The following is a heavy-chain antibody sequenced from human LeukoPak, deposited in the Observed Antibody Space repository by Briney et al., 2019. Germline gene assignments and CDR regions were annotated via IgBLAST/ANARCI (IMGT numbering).Heavy chain of an antibody. J-gene: IGHJ4*02. Sequence: PGGSLRLSCAASGFTFSSYAMHWVRQAPGKGLEWVAVISYDGSNKYYADSVKGRFTISRDNSKNTLYLQMNSLRAVDTAVYYCATPLDYWGQGTLVTVSS. CDR3: ATPLDY. V-gene: IGHV3-30-3*01. CDR2: ISYDGSNK. CDR1: GFTFSSYA.